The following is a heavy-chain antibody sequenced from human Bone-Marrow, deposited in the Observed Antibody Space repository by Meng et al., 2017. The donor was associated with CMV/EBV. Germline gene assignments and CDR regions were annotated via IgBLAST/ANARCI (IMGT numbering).Heavy chain of an antibody. CDR3: ARDKASGYYYYGYYFDY. J-gene: IGHJ4*02. Sequence: GESLKISCAASGFTFSSYAMHWVRQAPGKGLEWVSSISSSSSYIYYADSVKGRFTISRDNAKNSLYLQMNSLRAEDTAVYYCARDKASGYYYYGYYFDYWGQGTLVTVSS. V-gene: IGHV3-21*01. CDR1: GFTFSSYA. D-gene: IGHD3-22*01. CDR2: ISSSSSYI.